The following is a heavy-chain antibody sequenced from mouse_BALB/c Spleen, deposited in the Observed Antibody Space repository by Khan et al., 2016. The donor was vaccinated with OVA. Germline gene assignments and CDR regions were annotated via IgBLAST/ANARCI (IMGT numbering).Heavy chain of an antibody. CDR2: IDPETGGT. Sequence: VQLQESGAELVRPGASVTLSCKASGYTFTDYEIHWVKQTPVHGLEWIGAIDPETGGTAYNQKFKGKATLTADKSSSTAYVELRSLTSEDSAVYYCTKEDMITGSAWFAYWGQGTLVTVSA. CDR3: TKEDMITGSAWFAY. V-gene: IGHV1-15*01. CDR1: GYTFTDYE. J-gene: IGHJ3*01. D-gene: IGHD2-4*01.